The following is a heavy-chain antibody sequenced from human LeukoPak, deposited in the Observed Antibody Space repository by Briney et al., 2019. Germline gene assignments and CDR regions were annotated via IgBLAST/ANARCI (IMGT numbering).Heavy chain of an antibody. CDR3: ATYTSDRASFDY. J-gene: IGHJ4*02. CDR1: GGSISSYY. D-gene: IGHD3-22*01. CDR2: IYTSGST. Sequence: SETLSRTCTVSGGSISSYYWSWIRQPAGKGLEWIGRIYTSGSTNYNPSLKSRVTMSVDTSRNQFSLKLSSVTAADTAVYYCATYTSDRASFDYWGQGTLVTVSS. V-gene: IGHV4-4*07.